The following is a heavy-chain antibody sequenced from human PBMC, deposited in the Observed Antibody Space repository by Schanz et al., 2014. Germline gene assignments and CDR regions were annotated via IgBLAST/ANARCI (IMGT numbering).Heavy chain of an antibody. CDR3: VRDAGWAFGDYHGMDV. CDR2: ISVYHGHT. J-gene: IGHJ6*02. V-gene: IGHV1-18*01. D-gene: IGHD3-10*01. Sequence: QVQLVQSGAEVKKPGASVKVSCKVSGSIFSKLLMHWVRQGPAKGLEWMGWISVYHGHTNYAEKVHGRVTMTTDTSTSTAYMELRSLISDDTAVYYCVRDAGWAFGDYHGMDVWGQGTSVTVSS. CDR1: GSIFSKLL.